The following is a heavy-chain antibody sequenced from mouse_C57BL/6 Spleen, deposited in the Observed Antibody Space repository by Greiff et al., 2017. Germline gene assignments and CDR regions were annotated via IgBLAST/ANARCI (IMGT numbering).Heavy chain of an antibody. D-gene: IGHD1-1*01. J-gene: IGHJ2*01. CDR1: GYSITSGYY. CDR3: ARGDYYGSEDYFDY. Sequence: DVKLQESGPGLVKPSQSLSLTCSVTGYSITSGYYWNWIRQFPGNKLEWMGYISYDGSNNYNPSLKNRIPITRDTSKNQFFLKLNSVTTEDTATYYCARGDYYGSEDYFDYWGQGTTLTVSS. CDR2: ISYDGSN. V-gene: IGHV3-6*01.